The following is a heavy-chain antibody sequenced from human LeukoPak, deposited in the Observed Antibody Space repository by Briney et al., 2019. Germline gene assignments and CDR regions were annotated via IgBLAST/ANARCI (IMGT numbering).Heavy chain of an antibody. D-gene: IGHD3-16*01. CDR3: ARDTRKGDLDY. CDR1: GFTFNNYG. V-gene: IGHV3-33*01. Sequence: PGGSLRLSCEASGFTFNNYGLHWVRRAPGKGLEWVTVMWYDESSKSYADSVMGRFTISRDNSKNTLYLQMNSLRADDTALYYCARDTRKGDLDYWGQGTLVTVSS. J-gene: IGHJ4*02. CDR2: MWYDESSK.